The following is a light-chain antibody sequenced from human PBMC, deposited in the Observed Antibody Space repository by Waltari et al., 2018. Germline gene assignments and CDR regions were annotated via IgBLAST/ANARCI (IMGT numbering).Light chain of an antibody. CDR2: DAS. Sequence: DIQMTQSPSSLSASVGDTVTITCQANHDISDYLNWYQQKPGKAPNLLISDASHLEAGVPSRFSGSGYGTDFTFTISSLQHEDFATYYCQQHDNPPFTFGQGTKLEIK. J-gene: IGKJ2*01. V-gene: IGKV1-33*01. CDR1: HDISDY. CDR3: QQHDNPPFT.